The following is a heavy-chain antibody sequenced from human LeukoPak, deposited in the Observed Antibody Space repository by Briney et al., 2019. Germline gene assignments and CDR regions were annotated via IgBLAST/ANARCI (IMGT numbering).Heavy chain of an antibody. CDR1: GFTFSSYG. CDR3: AKGLYYYGSGSYTPFDY. Sequence: GGSLRLSCAASGFTFSSYGMHWVRQAPGKGLEWVAVISYDGSNKYYADSVKGRFTISRDNSKNTLYLQMNSLRAEDTAVYYCAKGLYYYGSGSYTPFDYWGQGTLVTVPS. CDR2: ISYDGSNK. V-gene: IGHV3-30*18. D-gene: IGHD3-10*01. J-gene: IGHJ4*02.